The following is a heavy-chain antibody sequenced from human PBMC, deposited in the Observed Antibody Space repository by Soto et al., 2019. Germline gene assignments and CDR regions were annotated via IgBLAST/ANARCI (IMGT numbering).Heavy chain of an antibody. CDR1: GYTFSTYP. CDR2: ISTYNGKT. J-gene: IGHJ4*02. V-gene: IGHV1-18*01. Sequence: ASVKVSCKTSGYTFSTYPISWVRQAPGQGLEWVGWISTYNGKTNYGQKFQGRVTITTDTSTSTAYMDLRNLRSDDTAVYYCARDRVEAALGTFDQWGQGTLVTVYS. CDR3: ARDRVEAALGTFDQ. D-gene: IGHD6-13*01.